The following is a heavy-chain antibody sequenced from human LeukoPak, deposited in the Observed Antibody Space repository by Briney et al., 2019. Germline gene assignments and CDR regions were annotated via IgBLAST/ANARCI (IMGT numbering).Heavy chain of an antibody. V-gene: IGHV4-39*01. D-gene: IGHD1-1*01. CDR2: IYYSGST. J-gene: IGHJ4*02. CDR3: ARHEDRNWYFDH. Sequence: SETLSLTCTVSGGSISSSYYYWGWVRQPPGKGLEWIGTIYYSGSTYYNPSLKSRVTISVDTSKNQFSLKLSSVTAPDTAVYYCARHEDRNWYFDHWGQGTLVTVSS. CDR1: GGSISSSYYY.